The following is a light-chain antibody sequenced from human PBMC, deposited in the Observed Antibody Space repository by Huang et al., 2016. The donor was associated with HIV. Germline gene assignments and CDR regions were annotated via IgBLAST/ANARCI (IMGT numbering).Light chain of an antibody. Sequence: DIQMTQSPSSLSTSVGARVTITCRASQDINNRLAWYRQKPGKAPESLIYAASNLQRGVTSRCSGSGSGTYFTLTISSLQPEDFATYYCQQFDTFPYTFGRGTRLDI. CDR1: QDINNR. J-gene: IGKJ2*01. CDR2: AAS. CDR3: QQFDTFPYT. V-gene: IGKV1-16*01.